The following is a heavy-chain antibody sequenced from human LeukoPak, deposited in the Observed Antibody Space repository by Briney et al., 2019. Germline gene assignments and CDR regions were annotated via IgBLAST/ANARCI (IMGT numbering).Heavy chain of an antibody. D-gene: IGHD6-19*01. CDR3: AREGGRQWLVSGALDS. J-gene: IGHJ5*01. CDR2: IYHGSA. Sequence: SETLSLTCTVSDDSVSSSRYYWTWIRQPPGKGLEGIGYIYHGSATYNPSLESRVPLSMDTSKNQYSLKMTSVTAADTAVYYCAREGGRQWLVSGALDSWGQGTLVTVSS. V-gene: IGHV4-61*01. CDR1: DDSVSSSRYY.